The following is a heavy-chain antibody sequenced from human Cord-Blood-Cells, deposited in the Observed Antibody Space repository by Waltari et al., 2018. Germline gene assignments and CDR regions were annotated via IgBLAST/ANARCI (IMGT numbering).Heavy chain of an antibody. V-gene: IGHV4-34*01. CDR3: ARDGLRYNYYYYYGMDV. D-gene: IGHD3-9*01. J-gene: IGHJ6*02. CDR2: INHSGST. Sequence: QVQLQQWGAGLLKPSETLSLTCAVYGGSFSGYSWSWIRQPPGKGLEWIGEINHSGSTNYNPSLKSRVTISVDTSKNQFSLKLSSVTAADTAVYYCARDGLRYNYYYYYGMDVWGQGTTVTVSS. CDR1: GGSFSGYS.